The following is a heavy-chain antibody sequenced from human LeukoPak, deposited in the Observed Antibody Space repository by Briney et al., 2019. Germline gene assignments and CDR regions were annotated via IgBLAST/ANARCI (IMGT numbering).Heavy chain of an antibody. V-gene: IGHV4-4*07. D-gene: IGHD5-24*01. Sequence: SETLSLTCTVSGGSISSYYWSWIRQPAGKGLEWIGRIYTSGSTNYNPSLKSRVTMSVDTSKNQFSLKLSSVTAADTAVYYCARDSVGMATTESFDPWGQGTLVTVSS. J-gene: IGHJ5*02. CDR2: IYTSGST. CDR3: ARDSVGMATTESFDP. CDR1: GGSISSYY.